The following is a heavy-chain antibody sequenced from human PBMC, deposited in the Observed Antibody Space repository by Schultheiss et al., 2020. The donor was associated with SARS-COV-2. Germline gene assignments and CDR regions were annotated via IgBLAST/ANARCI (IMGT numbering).Heavy chain of an antibody. D-gene: IGHD5-24*01. Sequence: GGSLRLSCAASGFTFSSYGMHWVRQAPGKGLEWVAVIWYDGSNKYYADSVKGRFTISRDNAKNSLYLQMNSLRAEDTAVYYCRDGPDYWGQGTLVTVSS. J-gene: IGHJ4*02. CDR3: RDGPDY. CDR1: GFTFSSYG. V-gene: IGHV3-33*03. CDR2: IWYDGSNK.